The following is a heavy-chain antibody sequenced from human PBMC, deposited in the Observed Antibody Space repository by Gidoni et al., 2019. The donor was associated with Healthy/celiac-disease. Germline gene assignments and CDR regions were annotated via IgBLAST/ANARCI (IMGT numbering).Heavy chain of an antibody. CDR1: GGSFSGYY. D-gene: IGHD5-12*01. V-gene: IGHV4-34*01. CDR3: ARGGLRLPLDY. CDR2: INHSGST. J-gene: IGHJ4*02. Sequence: QVQLQLWGAGLLKPSETLSLTCAVYGGSFSGYYWRWIRPPPGKGLEWIGEINHSGSTNYNPSLKGRVTISVDTSKNQFSLKLSSVTAADTAVYYCARGGLRLPLDYWGQGTLVTVSS.